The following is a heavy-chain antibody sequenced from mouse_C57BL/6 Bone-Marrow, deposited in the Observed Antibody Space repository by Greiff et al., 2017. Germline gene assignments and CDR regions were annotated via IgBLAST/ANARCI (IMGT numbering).Heavy chain of an antibody. J-gene: IGHJ2*01. Sequence: EVKLMESGGDLVKPGGSLKLSCAASGFTFSSSGMSWVRQTPDKRLEWVATISSGGSYTYYPDSVKGRFTISRDNAKNTLYLQMSSLKSEDTAMYYCAREGFDYWGQGTTLTVSS. CDR1: GFTFSSSG. CDR2: ISSGGSYT. CDR3: AREGFDY. V-gene: IGHV5-6*01.